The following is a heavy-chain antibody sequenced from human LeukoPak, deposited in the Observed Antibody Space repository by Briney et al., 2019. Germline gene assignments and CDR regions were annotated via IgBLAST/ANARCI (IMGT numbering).Heavy chain of an antibody. D-gene: IGHD3-22*01. V-gene: IGHV4-61*05. Sequence: SETLSLTCTVSGGSISSSSYYWSWIRQPPGKGLEWIGYIFYSGSTNYNPSLKSRVTIAVDTSKNQFSLKLRSVTAADTAVYYCARPQFGSGYYHEVDYWGQGILVTVSS. J-gene: IGHJ4*02. CDR3: ARPQFGSGYYHEVDY. CDR1: GGSISSSSYY. CDR2: IFYSGST.